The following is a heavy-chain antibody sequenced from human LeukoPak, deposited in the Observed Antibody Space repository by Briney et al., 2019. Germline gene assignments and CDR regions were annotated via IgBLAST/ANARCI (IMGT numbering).Heavy chain of an antibody. CDR3: ARRERRALFDY. CDR1: GGSISSSSYY. Sequence: SETLSLTCTVPGGSISSSSYYWGWIRQPPGKGLEWIGSIYYSGSTYYNPSLKSRVTISVDTSKNQFSLKLSSVTAADTAVYYCARRERRALFDYWGQGTLVTVSS. V-gene: IGHV4-39*01. J-gene: IGHJ4*02. D-gene: IGHD5-24*01. CDR2: IYYSGST.